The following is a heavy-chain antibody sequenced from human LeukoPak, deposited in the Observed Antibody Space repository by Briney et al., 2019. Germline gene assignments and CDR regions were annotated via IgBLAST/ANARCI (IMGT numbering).Heavy chain of an antibody. CDR3: GAIVVARGWFDP. CDR2: IIPIFGTA. D-gene: IGHD2-2*01. CDR1: GGTFSSYA. Sequence: SVKVSCKASGGTFSSYAISWVRQAPGQGLEWMGGIIPIFGTANYAQKFQGRVTITADESTSTAYMELSSLRSEDTAVYYCGAIVVARGWFDPWGQGTPVTVSS. V-gene: IGHV1-69*13. J-gene: IGHJ5*02.